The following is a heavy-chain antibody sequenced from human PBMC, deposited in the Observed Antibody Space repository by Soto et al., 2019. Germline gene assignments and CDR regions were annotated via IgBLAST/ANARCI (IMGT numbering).Heavy chain of an antibody. CDR3: ANGRSRSGTESEFDY. CDR2: ISYDGSNK. V-gene: IGHV3-30*18. J-gene: IGHJ4*02. D-gene: IGHD1-26*01. CDR1: GFTFTYYG. Sequence: GGSLRLSCAASGFTFTYYGMHWVRQAPGKGLEWVAFISYDGSNKYYAYSVKGRFTISRDNSKNTLYVQMNSLRAEDTAVYYCANGRSRSGTESEFDYWGQGT.